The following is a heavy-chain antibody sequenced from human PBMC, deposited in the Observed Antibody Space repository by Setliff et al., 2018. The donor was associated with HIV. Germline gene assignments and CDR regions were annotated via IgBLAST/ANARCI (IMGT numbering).Heavy chain of an antibody. CDR1: GGSFSGYF. D-gene: IGHD6-13*01. J-gene: IGHJ5*02. CDR3: VRGGDSSSWYWGRWFDP. CDR2: INHGGDT. V-gene: IGHV4-34*01. Sequence: SETLSLTCAVYGGSFSGYFWTWIRQPPQKRLEWIGEINHGGDTNYNPSLKSRVTISVDTSKNQFSLKLSSVTAADTAVYYCVRGGDSSSWYWGRWFDPWGQGTLVTAPQ.